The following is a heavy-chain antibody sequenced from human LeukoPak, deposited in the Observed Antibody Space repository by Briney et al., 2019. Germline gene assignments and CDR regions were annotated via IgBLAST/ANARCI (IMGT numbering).Heavy chain of an antibody. CDR1: GFTFSIYA. D-gene: IGHD3-22*01. CDR3: AKDLTYDSSGYYDY. CDR2: ISGSGGST. Sequence: GGSLRLSCAPSGFTFSIYAMSWARHAPGEGLEWVSDISGSGGSTYYADSVKGRFTISRDNSKNTLYLQMNSLRAEDTAVYYCAKDLTYDSSGYYDYWGQGSLVTVSS. V-gene: IGHV3-23*01. J-gene: IGHJ4*02.